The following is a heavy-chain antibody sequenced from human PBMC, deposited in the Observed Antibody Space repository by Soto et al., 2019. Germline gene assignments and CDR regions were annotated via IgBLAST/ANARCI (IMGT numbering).Heavy chain of an antibody. V-gene: IGHV3-30*03. J-gene: IGHJ4*02. CDR1: GFTVGTYG. CDR3: TGEVASGY. Sequence: QVQLVESGGGVVQPGRSLRRSCAVSGFTVGTYGMHWVRQAPGKGLEWVAVISRDGGTKYYADSVKGRFTISRDNSRNTLFLEMNSLRGDDMAVYYCTGEVASGYWGQGTLVTVSS. D-gene: IGHD2-8*02. CDR2: ISRDGGTK.